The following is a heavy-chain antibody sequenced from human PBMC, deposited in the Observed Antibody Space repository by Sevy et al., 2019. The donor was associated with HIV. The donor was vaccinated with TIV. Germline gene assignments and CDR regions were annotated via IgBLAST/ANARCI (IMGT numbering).Heavy chain of an antibody. V-gene: IGHV3-23*01. Sequence: GGSLRLSCAASGFTFSNYAMNWVRQAPGKGLEWVSRISKTADTTYYADSVKGRFTISRDNSKNTLDLQMNSLRAEDTAIYYCVKDHVFWGQGTLVTVSS. CDR2: ISKTADTT. CDR3: VKDHVF. D-gene: IGHD2-8*01. J-gene: IGHJ4*02. CDR1: GFTFSNYA.